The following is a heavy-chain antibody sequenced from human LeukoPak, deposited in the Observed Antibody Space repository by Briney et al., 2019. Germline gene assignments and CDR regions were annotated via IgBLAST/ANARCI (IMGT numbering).Heavy chain of an antibody. CDR3: ARAPGSYYALDY. J-gene: IGHJ4*02. CDR2: ISYDGSNK. D-gene: IGHD1-26*01. V-gene: IGHV3-30*04. Sequence: GGTLRLSCAASGFTFSSYAMHWVRQAPGKGLEGVAVISYDGSNKYYADSAKGRFTISRDNSKNTLYLQMNSLRAEDTAVYYCARAPGSYYALDYWGQGTLVTVSS. CDR1: GFTFSSYA.